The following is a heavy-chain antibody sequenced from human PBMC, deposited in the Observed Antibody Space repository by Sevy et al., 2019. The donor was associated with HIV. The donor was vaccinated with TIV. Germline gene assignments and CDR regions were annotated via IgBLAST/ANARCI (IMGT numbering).Heavy chain of an antibody. CDR3: AREGVDSRRAMDY. J-gene: IGHJ4*02. CDR1: GFTFSSYA. D-gene: IGHD5-12*01. Sequence: GGSLRLSYAASGFTFSSYAMHWVRQAPGKGLEWVAVISYDGSNKYYADSVKGRFTISRDNSKNTLYLQMNSLRAEDTAVYYCAREGVDSRRAMDYWGQGTLVTVSS. CDR2: ISYDGSNK. V-gene: IGHV3-30-3*01.